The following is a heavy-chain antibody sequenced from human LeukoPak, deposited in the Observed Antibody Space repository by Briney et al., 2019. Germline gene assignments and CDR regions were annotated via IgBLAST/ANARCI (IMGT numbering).Heavy chain of an antibody. V-gene: IGHV3-23*01. CDR3: ANPRYGSGSYYLPLY. D-gene: IGHD3-10*01. CDR1: GFTFSSYA. J-gene: IGHJ4*02. Sequence: GGSLRLSCAASGFTFSSYAMSWVRQAPGKGLEWVSAISGSGGSTYYADSVKGRFTISRDNSKNTLYLQMNSRRAEDTAVYYCANPRYGSGSYYLPLYWGQGTLVTVSS. CDR2: ISGSGGST.